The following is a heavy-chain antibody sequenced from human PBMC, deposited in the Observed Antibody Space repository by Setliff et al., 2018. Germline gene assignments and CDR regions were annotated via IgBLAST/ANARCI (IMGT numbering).Heavy chain of an antibody. CDR3: ATGMVRGPVDYYQYSMDA. V-gene: IGHV3-74*01. D-gene: IGHD3-10*01. Sequence: PGGSLRLSCAASGFTFSSSCMHWVRQAPGKGLVWVSRINSDGSYTNYADSVKGRFTISRDNAKNTLYLQMHSLRAEDTAVYYCATGMVRGPVDYYQYSMDAWGKGTTVTVSS. J-gene: IGHJ6*03. CDR1: GFTFSSSC. CDR2: INSDGSYT.